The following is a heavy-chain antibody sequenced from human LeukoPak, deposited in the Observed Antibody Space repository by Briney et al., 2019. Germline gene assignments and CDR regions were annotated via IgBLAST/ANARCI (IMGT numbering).Heavy chain of an antibody. J-gene: IGHJ6*02. CDR3: ARTLTPYYGMDV. Sequence: PGGSLRLSCAASGFTFSSYDMHWVRQATGKGLEWVSAIGTAGDTYYPGSVKGRFTISRENAKNSLYLQMNSLRAGDTAVYYCARTLTPYYGMDVWGQGTRSPSP. CDR2: IGTAGDT. V-gene: IGHV3-13*01. CDR1: GFTFSSYD. D-gene: IGHD1-14*01.